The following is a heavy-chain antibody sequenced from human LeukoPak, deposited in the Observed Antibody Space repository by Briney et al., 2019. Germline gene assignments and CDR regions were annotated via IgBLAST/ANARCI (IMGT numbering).Heavy chain of an antibody. Sequence: PSETLSLTCTVSGYSISSGYYWGWIRQPPGKGLEWIGRIYTSGSTNYNPSLKSRVTMSVDTSKNQFSLKLSSVTAADTAVYYCARDLLTAMVTFGYYYYGMDVWGQGTTVTVSS. CDR3: ARDLLTAMVTFGYYYYGMDV. D-gene: IGHD5-18*01. J-gene: IGHJ6*02. CDR2: IYTSGST. V-gene: IGHV4-38-2*02. CDR1: GYSISSGYY.